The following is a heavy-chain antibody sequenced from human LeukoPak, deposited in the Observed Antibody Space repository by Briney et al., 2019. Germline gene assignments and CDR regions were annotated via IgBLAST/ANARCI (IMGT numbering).Heavy chain of an antibody. D-gene: IGHD3-10*01. V-gene: IGHV4-30-4*01. CDR2: IYYSGST. Sequence: SETLSLTCTVSGGSISSGDYYWSWIRQPPGKGLEWTGYIYYSGSTYYNPSLKSRVTISVDTSKNQFSLKLSSVTAADTAVYYCARESSIYGSGTDAFDIWGQGTMVTVSS. CDR3: ARESSIYGSGTDAFDI. J-gene: IGHJ3*02. CDR1: GGSISSGDYY.